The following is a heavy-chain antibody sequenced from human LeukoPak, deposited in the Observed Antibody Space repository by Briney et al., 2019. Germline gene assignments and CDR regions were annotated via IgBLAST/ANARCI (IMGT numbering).Heavy chain of an antibody. Sequence: GGSLRLSCAASGFSFSSYSINWVRQAPGKGLEWVSSISSSGTYIYYADSVRGRFTISRDNAKNSLYLQMNSLRAEDTAVYYCARIPPMTTVATWGQGTLVTVSS. J-gene: IGHJ4*02. D-gene: IGHD4-17*01. CDR2: ISSSGTYI. CDR3: ARIPPMTTVAT. CDR1: GFSFSSYS. V-gene: IGHV3-21*01.